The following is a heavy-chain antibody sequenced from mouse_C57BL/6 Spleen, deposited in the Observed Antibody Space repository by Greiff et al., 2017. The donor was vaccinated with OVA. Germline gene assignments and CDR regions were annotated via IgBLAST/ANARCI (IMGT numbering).Heavy chain of an antibody. CDR1: GYAFSSSW. CDR2: IYPGDGDT. CDR3: ARSGLGWFAY. J-gene: IGHJ3*01. V-gene: IGHV1-82*01. D-gene: IGHD4-1*01. Sequence: VKLQQSGPELVKPGASVKISCKASGYAFSSSWMNWVKQRPGKGLEWIGRIYPGDGDTNYNGKFKGKATLTADKSSSTAYMQLSSLTSEDSAVYFCARSGLGWFAYWGQGTLVTVSA.